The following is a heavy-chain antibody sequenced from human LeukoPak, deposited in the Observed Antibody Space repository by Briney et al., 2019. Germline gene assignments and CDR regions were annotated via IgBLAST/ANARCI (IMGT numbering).Heavy chain of an antibody. J-gene: IGHJ4*02. V-gene: IGHV3-48*03. CDR2: ISYNGRSI. CDR1: GFIFSTYE. Sequence: PGGSLRLSCAASGFIFSTYEMNWVRQAPGKGLEWLSYISYNGRSIYYADSVKGRFIISRDNAKDSLYLQMNSLRVEDTAVYYCLRGDRRDYWGQGTLVTVSS. CDR3: LRGDRRDY.